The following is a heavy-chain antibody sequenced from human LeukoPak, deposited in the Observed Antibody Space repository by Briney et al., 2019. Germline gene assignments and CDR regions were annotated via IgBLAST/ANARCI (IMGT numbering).Heavy chain of an antibody. D-gene: IGHD2-21*02. J-gene: IGHJ4*02. CDR3: ARDSAYCGGDCYPYYFDY. CDR2: INPNTGVT. V-gene: IGHV1-2*02. Sequence: ASVNVSCKASGYTFTGYYMHWVRQAPGQGLEWMGWINPNTGVTNYAQKFQGRVTMTRDTSISTAYMELSRLRSDDTAVYYCARDSAYCGGDCYPYYFDYWGQGTLVTVSS. CDR1: GYTFTGYY.